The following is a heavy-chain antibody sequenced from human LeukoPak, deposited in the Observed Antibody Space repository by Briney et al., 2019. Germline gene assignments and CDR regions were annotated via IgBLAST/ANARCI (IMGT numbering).Heavy chain of an antibody. D-gene: IGHD2-21*02. Sequence: QAGGSLRLSCAASGFTFSSYGMHRVRQAPGKGLEWVAVIWYDGSNKYYADSVKGRFTISRDNSKNTLYLQMNSLRAEDTAVYYCARDYNPHCGGDCPVIWGQGTLVTVSS. V-gene: IGHV3-33*01. CDR3: ARDYNPHCGGDCPVI. J-gene: IGHJ4*02. CDR1: GFTFSSYG. CDR2: IWYDGSNK.